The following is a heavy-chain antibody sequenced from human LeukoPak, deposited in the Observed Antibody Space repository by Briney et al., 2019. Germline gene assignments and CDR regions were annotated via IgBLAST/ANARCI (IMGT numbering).Heavy chain of an antibody. Sequence: GGSLRLSCAASGFTFSGSAMHWVRQASGKGLEWVGRITRKANSYATAYAASVKGRFTIPRDDSKNTAYLQMNSLKTEDTAVYYCTRQREDYYDSSGYYYYFDYWGQGTLVTVSS. CDR2: ITRKANSYAT. V-gene: IGHV3-73*01. CDR3: TRQREDYYDSSGYYYYFDY. J-gene: IGHJ4*02. CDR1: GFTFSGSA. D-gene: IGHD3-22*01.